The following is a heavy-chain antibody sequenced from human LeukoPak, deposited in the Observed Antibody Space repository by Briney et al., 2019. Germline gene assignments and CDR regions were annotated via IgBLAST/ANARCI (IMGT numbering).Heavy chain of an antibody. CDR1: GGSFSGYY. Sequence: SETLSLTCAVYGGSFSGYYWSWIRQPPGKGLEWIGEINHSGSTNYNPSLKSRVTISVDTSKNQFPLKLSSVTAADTAIYYCARARITMVRGVIIIRGGHFDSWGQGTLVTVSS. J-gene: IGHJ4*02. CDR3: ARARITMVRGVIIIRGGHFDS. CDR2: INHSGST. V-gene: IGHV4-34*01. D-gene: IGHD3-10*01.